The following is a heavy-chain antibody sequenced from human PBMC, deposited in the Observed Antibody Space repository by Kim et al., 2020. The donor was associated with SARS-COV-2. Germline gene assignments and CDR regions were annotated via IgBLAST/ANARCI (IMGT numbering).Heavy chain of an antibody. CDR2: ISAYNGNT. CDR1: GYTFTSYG. V-gene: IGHV1-18*01. CDR3: ARVSSSRWSHQIVVALDY. D-gene: IGHD2-2*01. Sequence: ASVKVSCKASGYTFTSYGISWVRQAPGQGLEWMGWISAYNGNTNYAQKLQGRVTMTTDTSTSTAYMELRSLRSDDTAVYYCARVSSSRWSHQIVVALDYWGQGTLVTVSS. J-gene: IGHJ4*02.